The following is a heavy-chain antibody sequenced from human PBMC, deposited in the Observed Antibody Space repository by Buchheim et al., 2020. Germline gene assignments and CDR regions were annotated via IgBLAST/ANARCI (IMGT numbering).Heavy chain of an antibody. CDR1: GASISSGDYY. V-gene: IGHV4-30-4*01. D-gene: IGHD1-7*01. CDR3: ARGEITYGITETTLNLHWLDT. Sequence: QVQLQESGPGLVKPSQTLSLTCTVSGASISSGDYYWSWVRQSPGKGLEWIGYIFNTGSPFYNPSLKSRVTMSGDTSKSQFSLKLRSVTAADTAVYYCARGEITYGITETTLNLHWLDTWGQGTL. CDR2: IFNTGSP. J-gene: IGHJ5*02.